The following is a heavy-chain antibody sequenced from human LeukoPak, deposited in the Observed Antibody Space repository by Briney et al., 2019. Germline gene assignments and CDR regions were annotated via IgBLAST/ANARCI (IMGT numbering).Heavy chain of an antibody. Sequence: GGSLRLSCAASGFTFSSYAMHWVRQAPGKGLEWVAVISYDGSNKYYADSVKGRFTISRDNSKNTLYLQMNSLRAEDTAVYYCAREVTLTYYYDSSGYYYPDYYYGIDVWGQGTTVTVSS. V-gene: IGHV3-30-3*01. CDR1: GFTFSSYA. D-gene: IGHD3-22*01. CDR2: ISYDGSNK. J-gene: IGHJ6*02. CDR3: AREVTLTYYYDSSGYYYPDYYYGIDV.